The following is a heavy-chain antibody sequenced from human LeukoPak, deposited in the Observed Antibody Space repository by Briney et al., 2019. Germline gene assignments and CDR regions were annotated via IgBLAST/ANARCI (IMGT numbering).Heavy chain of an antibody. J-gene: IGHJ4*02. D-gene: IGHD3-10*01. CDR3: ARGGHLLLWSRGFFDY. CDR2: INPNSGGT. V-gene: IGHV1-2*04. CDR1: GYTFTGYY. Sequence: RASVKVSCKASGYTFTGYYMHWVRQAPGQGLEWMGWINPNSGGTNYAQKFQGWVTMTRDTSISTAYMELSRLRSDDTAGYYCARGGHLLLWSRGFFDYWGQGTLVTVSS.